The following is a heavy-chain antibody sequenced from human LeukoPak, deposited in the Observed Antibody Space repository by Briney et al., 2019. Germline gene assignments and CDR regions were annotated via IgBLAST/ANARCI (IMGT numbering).Heavy chain of an antibody. Sequence: GESLKISCKGSGYSFTSYWIGWVRQMPGKGLEWMGIIYPGDSDTRYSPSFQGQVTISADKSISTAYLQWSSLKASDTAMYYCARSRGGSYLSDAFDIWGQGTMVTVSS. V-gene: IGHV5-51*01. CDR2: IYPGDSDT. CDR1: GYSFTSYW. J-gene: IGHJ3*02. CDR3: ARSRGGSYLSDAFDI. D-gene: IGHD1-26*01.